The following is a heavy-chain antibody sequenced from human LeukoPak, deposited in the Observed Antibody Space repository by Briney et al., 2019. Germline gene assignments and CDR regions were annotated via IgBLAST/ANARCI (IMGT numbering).Heavy chain of an antibody. CDR3: ARHTSGWHDAFDI. J-gene: IGHJ3*02. CDR2: IYYSGST. CDR1: GGSISSSSYY. Sequence: SETLSLTCTVSGGSISSSSYYWGWIRQPPGKWLEWIGSIYYSGSTYYNPSLKSRVTISVDTSKSQFSLRLSSVAAADTAVYYCARHTSGWHDAFDIWGQGTMVTVSS. D-gene: IGHD6-19*01. V-gene: IGHV4-39*01.